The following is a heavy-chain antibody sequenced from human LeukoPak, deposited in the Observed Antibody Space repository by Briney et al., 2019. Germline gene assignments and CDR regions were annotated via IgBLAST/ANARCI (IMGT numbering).Heavy chain of an antibody. CDR3: ARSDYYGSGSYFFDS. J-gene: IGHJ4*02. CDR1: GGSISSYY. Sequence: PSETLSLTCTVSGGSISSYYWSWIRQPPGKGLEWIGYIYYRGSTNYNPSLKSRLTISMDTSKNQFSLRLSSVTAADTAVYYCARSDYYGSGSYFFDSWGQGTLVTVSP. CDR2: IYYRGST. D-gene: IGHD3-10*01. V-gene: IGHV4-59*01.